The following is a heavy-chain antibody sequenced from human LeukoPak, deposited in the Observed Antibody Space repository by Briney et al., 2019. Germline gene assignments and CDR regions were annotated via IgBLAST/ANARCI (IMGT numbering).Heavy chain of an antibody. D-gene: IGHD3-16*02. J-gene: IGHJ4*02. CDR3: ARARVPRITFGGVIVIRPYYFDY. CDR1: GGSLSSYY. V-gene: IGHV4-59*01. CDR2: IYYSGST. Sequence: PSETLSLTCTVSGGSLSSYYWSWLRQPPGKGLEWIGYIYYSGSTNYNPSLKSRVTISVDTSKNQFSLKLSSVTAADTAVYYCARARVPRITFGGVIVIRPYYFDYWGQGTLVTVSS.